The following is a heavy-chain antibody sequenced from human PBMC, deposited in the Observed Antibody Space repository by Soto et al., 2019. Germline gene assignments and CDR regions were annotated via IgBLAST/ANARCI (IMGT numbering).Heavy chain of an antibody. J-gene: IGHJ4*02. CDR1: GGSMSSHY. Sequence: ETLSLTCTVSGGSMSSHYWTWLRQPPGKGLEWIGYISYSGSSYYNPSLKSRVTISADTSRNQFSLRLTSVIAADTAVYFCARADPDASVGFWGQGTLVTVSS. CDR2: ISYSGSS. D-gene: IGHD3-16*01. V-gene: IGHV4-59*11. CDR3: ARADPDASVGF.